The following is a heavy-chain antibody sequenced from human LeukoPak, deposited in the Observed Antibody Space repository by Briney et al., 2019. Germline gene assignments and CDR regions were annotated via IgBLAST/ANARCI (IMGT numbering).Heavy chain of an antibody. J-gene: IGHJ6*02. CDR2: IYYSGST. D-gene: IGHD2-2*01. CDR1: GGSISSYY. CDR3: ARGRYCSSISCYVYGMDV. V-gene: IGHV4-59*12. Sequence: SETLSLTCTVSGGSISSYYWSWIRQPPGKGLEWIGYIYYSGSTNYNPSLKSRVTISVDRSKNQFSLKLSSVTAADTAVYYCARGRYCSSISCYVYGMDVWGQGTTVTVSS.